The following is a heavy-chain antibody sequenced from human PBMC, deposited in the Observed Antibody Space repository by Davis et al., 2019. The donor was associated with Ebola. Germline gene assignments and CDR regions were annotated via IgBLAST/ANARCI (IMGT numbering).Heavy chain of an antibody. CDR1: GGTFTNYA. Sequence: SVKVSCKTSGGTFTNYAVNWVRQAPGQGLGWMGGLIPIFGTPNYAQKFQGRITIIADESTSTAYVELSSLKSEDTAVYYCAGHGRRLVGYFDSWGQGTPVTVSS. CDR2: LIPIFGTP. V-gene: IGHV1-69*13. CDR3: AGHGRRLVGYFDS. D-gene: IGHD2-2*01. J-gene: IGHJ4*02.